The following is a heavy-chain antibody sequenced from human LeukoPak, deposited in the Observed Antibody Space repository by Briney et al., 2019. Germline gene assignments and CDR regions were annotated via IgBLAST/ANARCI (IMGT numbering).Heavy chain of an antibody. CDR2: ISYDGSNK. D-gene: IGHD4-23*01. CDR3: ARLDTVVTPADY. V-gene: IGHV3-30-3*01. J-gene: IGHJ4*02. Sequence: HAGGSLRLSCAASGFTFSSYAMHWVRQAPGKELEWVAVISYDGSNKYYADSVKGRFTISRDNSKNTLYLQMNSLRAEDTAVYYCARLDTVVTPADYWGQGTLVTVSS. CDR1: GFTFSSYA.